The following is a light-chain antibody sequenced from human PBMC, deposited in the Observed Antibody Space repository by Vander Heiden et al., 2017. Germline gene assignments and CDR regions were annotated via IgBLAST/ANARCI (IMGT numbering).Light chain of an antibody. Sequence: EIVMTQSPATLSVSPGASTTLSCRASQSVSSNLAWYQQKPGQAPRLLIYGASTRATGIPARVSGSGSGTEFTLTISSLQSEDFAVYYCQQYNNWWTFGQGTKVEVK. CDR1: QSVSSN. V-gene: IGKV3-15*01. J-gene: IGKJ1*01. CDR2: GAS. CDR3: QQYNNWWT.